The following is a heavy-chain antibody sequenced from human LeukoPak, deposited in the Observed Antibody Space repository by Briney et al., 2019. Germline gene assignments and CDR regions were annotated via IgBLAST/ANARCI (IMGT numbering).Heavy chain of an antibody. V-gene: IGHV3-74*01. D-gene: IGHD1-26*01. CDR1: GFTFSSYW. J-gene: IGHJ4*02. CDR3: AKDYVSGTVDY. CDR2: INSDGSST. Sequence: GGSLRLSCAASGFTFSSYWMHWARQAPGKGLVWVSRINSDGSSTSYADSVKGRFTISRDNSKNTVYLQMDSLRAEDTALYYCAKDYVSGTVDYWGQGTLVTVSS.